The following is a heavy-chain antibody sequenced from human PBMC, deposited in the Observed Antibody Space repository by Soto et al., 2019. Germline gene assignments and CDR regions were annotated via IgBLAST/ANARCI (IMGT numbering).Heavy chain of an antibody. Sequence: GXSXKVSCKASGYTXTSYGISWVRQAPGQGLEWMGWISDYNGNTNYAQKLQGRVTMTTDTSTSTAYMEMRSLRSYDTAVYYCARVMAAAGFIDYWGQGTLVPVS. CDR3: ARVMAAAGFIDY. V-gene: IGHV1-18*01. D-gene: IGHD6-13*01. CDR1: GYTXTSYG. CDR2: ISDYNGNT. J-gene: IGHJ4*02.